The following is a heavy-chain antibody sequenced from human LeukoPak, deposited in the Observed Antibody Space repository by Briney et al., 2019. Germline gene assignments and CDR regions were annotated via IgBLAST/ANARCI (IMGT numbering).Heavy chain of an antibody. CDR2: IIPIFGTA. J-gene: IGHJ4*02. CDR3: AKESLTGPLFDY. Sequence: SVKVSCKASGGTFSSYAISWVRQAPGQGLEWMGGIIPIFGTANYAQKFQGGVTITADESTSTAYMELSSLRSEDTAVYYCAKESLTGPLFDYWGQGTLVTVSS. V-gene: IGHV1-69*01. D-gene: IGHD3-9*01. CDR1: GGTFSSYA.